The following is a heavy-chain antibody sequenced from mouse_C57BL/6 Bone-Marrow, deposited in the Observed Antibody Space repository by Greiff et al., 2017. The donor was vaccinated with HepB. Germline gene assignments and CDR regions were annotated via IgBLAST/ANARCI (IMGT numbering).Heavy chain of an antibody. CDR2: ISDGGSYT. J-gene: IGHJ4*01. Sequence: EVQGVESGGGLVKPGGSLKLSCAASGFTFSSYAMSWVRQTPEKRLEWVATISDGGSYTYYPDNVKGRFTITSDNAKNNLYLQMSHLKSEDTAMYYCARDRYGSSLYAMDYWGQGTSVTVSS. V-gene: IGHV5-4*01. CDR1: GFTFSSYA. CDR3: ARDRYGSSLYAMDY. D-gene: IGHD1-1*01.